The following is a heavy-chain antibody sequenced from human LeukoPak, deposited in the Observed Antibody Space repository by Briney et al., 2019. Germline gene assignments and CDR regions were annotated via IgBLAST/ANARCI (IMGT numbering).Heavy chain of an antibody. J-gene: IGHJ5*02. D-gene: IGHD1-1*01. Sequence: SETLSLTCTVSGGSISTYYWSWIRQPAGKGLEWIGRIYTSGSTNYNPSLKSRVTMSVDTSKNQFSLKLSSVTAADTAVYYCARGLPERYSSGFDPWGQGTLVTVSS. CDR1: GGSISTYY. CDR3: ARGLPERYSSGFDP. V-gene: IGHV4-4*07. CDR2: IYTSGST.